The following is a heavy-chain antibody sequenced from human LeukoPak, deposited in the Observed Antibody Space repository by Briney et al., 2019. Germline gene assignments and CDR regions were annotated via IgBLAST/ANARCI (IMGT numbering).Heavy chain of an antibody. CDR2: INPSGCST. V-gene: IGHV1-46*01. CDR3: ARNLAPMTLDY. CDR1: VYTFTSYY. J-gene: IGHJ4*02. D-gene: IGHD3-22*01. Sequence: GASVTVSCKASVYTFTSYYIHWVRQPAGQGVGWMGRINPSGCSTSYAQKFQSRVTMTRDTSTSTVYMELSSLRSEDTAVYYCARNLAPMTLDYWGQGTLVTVSS.